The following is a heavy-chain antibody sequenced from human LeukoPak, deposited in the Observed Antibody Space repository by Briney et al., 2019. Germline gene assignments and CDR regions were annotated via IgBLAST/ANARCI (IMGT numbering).Heavy chain of an antibody. V-gene: IGHV4-4*07. D-gene: IGHD1-26*01. CDR2: IYTSGST. Sequence: PSETLSLTCTVSGGSISSYYWSWIRQPAGKGLEWIGRIYTSGSTNYNPSLKSRDTMSVDTSKNQFSLKLSSVTAADTAVYYCAAGGAITLFDYWGQGTLVTVSS. J-gene: IGHJ4*02. CDR1: GGSISSYY. CDR3: AAGGAITLFDY.